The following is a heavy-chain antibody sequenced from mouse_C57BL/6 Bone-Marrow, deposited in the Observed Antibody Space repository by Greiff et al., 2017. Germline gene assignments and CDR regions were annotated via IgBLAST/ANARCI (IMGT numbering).Heavy chain of an antibody. Sequence: EVKVEESGPGLVKPSQSLSLTCSVTGYSITSGYYWNWIRQFPGNKQEWMGYISYDGSNNYNPSLKNRISITRDTSKNQFFLKLNSVTTEDTATYYCARILAYWGQGTLVTVSA. CDR2: ISYDGSN. J-gene: IGHJ3*01. CDR3: ARILAY. CDR1: GYSITSGYY. V-gene: IGHV3-6*01.